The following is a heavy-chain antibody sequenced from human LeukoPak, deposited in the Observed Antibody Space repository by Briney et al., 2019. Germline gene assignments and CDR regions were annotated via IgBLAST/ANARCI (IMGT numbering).Heavy chain of an antibody. D-gene: IGHD3-22*01. Sequence: ASVKVSCKASGYTFTGYYMHWVRQAPGQGLEWMGWINPNSGGTNYAQKFQGRATMTRDTSISTAYMELSRLRSDDTAVYYCARDLGWLLPIDYWGQGTLVTVSS. CDR1: GYTFTGYY. V-gene: IGHV1-2*02. J-gene: IGHJ4*02. CDR2: INPNSGGT. CDR3: ARDLGWLLPIDY.